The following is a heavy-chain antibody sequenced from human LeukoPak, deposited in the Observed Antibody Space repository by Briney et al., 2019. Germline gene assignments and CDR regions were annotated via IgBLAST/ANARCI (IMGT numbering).Heavy chain of an antibody. CDR1: GFTFSSYA. Sequence: GGSLRLSCAASGFTFSSYAMHWVRQAPGKGLEWVAVISYDGSNKYYADSVKGRFTISRDNSKNTLYLQMNSLRAEDTAVYYCARGTFWSGYPAAFDIWGQGTMVTVSS. CDR3: ARGTFWSGYPAAFDI. CDR2: ISYDGSNK. J-gene: IGHJ3*02. D-gene: IGHD3-3*01. V-gene: IGHV3-30-3*01.